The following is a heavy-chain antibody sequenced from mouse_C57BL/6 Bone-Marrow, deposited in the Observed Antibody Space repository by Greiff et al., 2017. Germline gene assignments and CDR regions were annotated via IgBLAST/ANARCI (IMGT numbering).Heavy chain of an antibody. Sequence: QVQLQQSGAELVRPGSSVKLSCKASGYTFTSYWMDWVKQRPGQGLEWIGNIYPSDSETHYNQKFKDKATLTVDKSSSTAYMQLSSLTSEDSAVYYCARTDYGGDDWGKGTTLTVSS. CDR2: IYPSDSET. V-gene: IGHV1-61*01. CDR3: ARTDYGGDD. CDR1: GYTFTSYW. J-gene: IGHJ2*01. D-gene: IGHD1-1*02.